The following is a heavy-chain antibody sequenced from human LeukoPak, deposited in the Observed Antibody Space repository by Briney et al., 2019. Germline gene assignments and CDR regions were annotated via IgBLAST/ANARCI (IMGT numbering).Heavy chain of an antibody. V-gene: IGHV4-34*01. J-gene: IGHJ6*02. D-gene: IGHD3-9*01. CDR2: INHSGST. CDR1: GGSFSNYY. Sequence: PSETLSLTCAVYGGSFSNYYWSWIRQPPGKGLEWIGEINHSGSTNYNPSLKSRVTISVDTSKNQFSLKLSSVTAADTAVYYCARAGLRFFDWSNSYHYAMDVWGQGTAVSVSS. CDR3: ARAGLRFFDWSNSYHYAMDV.